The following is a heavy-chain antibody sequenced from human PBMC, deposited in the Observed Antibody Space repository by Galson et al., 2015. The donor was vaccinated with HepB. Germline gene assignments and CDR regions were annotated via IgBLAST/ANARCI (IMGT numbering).Heavy chain of an antibody. CDR3: ARGNDCSGGSCYSYWYFDL. J-gene: IGHJ2*01. V-gene: IGHV3-48*02. CDR1: RFTFSSYS. D-gene: IGHD2-15*01. Sequence: SLRLSCAASRFTFSSYSMNWVRQAPGKGLEWISYISSSSSIIYYADSVKGRFTISRDNAKNSLYLQMNSLRDEDTAVYYCARGNDCSGGSCYSYWYFDLWGRGTLVTVSS. CDR2: ISSSSSII.